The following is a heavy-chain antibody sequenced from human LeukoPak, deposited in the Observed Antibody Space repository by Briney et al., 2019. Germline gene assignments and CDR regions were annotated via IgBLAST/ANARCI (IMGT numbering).Heavy chain of an antibody. CDR2: ISGGGETT. D-gene: IGHD4-17*01. CDR1: GFTLSSYT. J-gene: IGHJ4*02. Sequence: GGSLRLSCAASGFTLSSYTMNWVRQAPGKGLEWVSSISGGGETTYYADSAKGRFTISRDNSQNTLYLQMNSLRAEDTALYYCARDYADYVGYFFFDYWGQGTLVTVSS. V-gene: IGHV3-23*01. CDR3: ARDYADYVGYFFFDY.